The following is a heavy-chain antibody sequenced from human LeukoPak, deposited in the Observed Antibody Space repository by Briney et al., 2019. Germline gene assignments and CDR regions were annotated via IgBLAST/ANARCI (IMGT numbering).Heavy chain of an antibody. CDR1: GYTFTSYG. V-gene: IGHV1-18*01. J-gene: IGHJ5*02. CDR2: ISAYNGNT. CDR3: ARGMVRGVPYNWFDP. D-gene: IGHD3-10*01. Sequence: ASVKVSCKASGYTFTSYGISWVRQAPGQGLEWMGWISAYNGNTNYAQKLQGRVTMTTDTSTSTAYMELRSLRSEDTAVYYCARGMVRGVPYNWFDPWGQGTLVTVSS.